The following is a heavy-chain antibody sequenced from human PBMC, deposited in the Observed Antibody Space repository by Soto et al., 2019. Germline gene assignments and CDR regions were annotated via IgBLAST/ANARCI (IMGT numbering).Heavy chain of an antibody. J-gene: IGHJ5*02. CDR1: GGTFSSYA. Sequence: QVQLVQSGAEVKKPGSSVKVSCKASGGTFSSYAISWVRQAPGQGLEWMGGIITIFGKANYAQKFQGRVTITADESTSTAYMELSSRRCEDTAVYYCARGGVAGTKGAWWFDPWGQGTLVTVSS. V-gene: IGHV1-69*01. CDR2: IITIFGKA. D-gene: IGHD6-19*01. CDR3: ARGGVAGTKGAWWFDP.